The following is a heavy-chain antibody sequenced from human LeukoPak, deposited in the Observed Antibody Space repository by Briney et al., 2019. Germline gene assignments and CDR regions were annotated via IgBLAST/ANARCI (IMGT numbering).Heavy chain of an antibody. V-gene: IGHV5-51*01. CDR2: IYPGDSDT. D-gene: IGHD1-26*01. CDR1: GYSFTSYW. Sequence: KNGESLKISCKGSGYSFTSYWIGWVRQMPGKGLEWMGIIYPGDSDTRYSPSFQGQVTISADTSINTAYLQWSSLKASDTAMYYCARGSRATYRDSNWFDPWGQGTLVTVSS. CDR3: ARGSRATYRDSNWFDP. J-gene: IGHJ5*02.